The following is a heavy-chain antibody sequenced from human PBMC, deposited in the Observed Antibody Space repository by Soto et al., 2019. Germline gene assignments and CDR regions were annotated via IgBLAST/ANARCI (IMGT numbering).Heavy chain of an antibody. V-gene: IGHV3-30-3*01. J-gene: IGHJ4*02. D-gene: IGHD6-19*01. Sequence: GGSLRLSCAASGFTFSTHTMHWVRQAPGEGLEWLSLMSHDGNIKFYADSVKGRFTISRDNSKNTLYLQMNNLRAEDTALYYRARSVAGHFDYWVQGAMVTVSS. CDR3: ARSVAGHFDY. CDR2: MSHDGNIK. CDR1: GFTFSTHT.